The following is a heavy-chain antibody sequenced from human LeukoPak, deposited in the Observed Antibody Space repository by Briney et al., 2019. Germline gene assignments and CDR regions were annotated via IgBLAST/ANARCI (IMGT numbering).Heavy chain of an antibody. D-gene: IGHD2-21*01. CDR2: IYNSGST. CDR3: ARTPGE. J-gene: IGHJ4*02. CDR1: GGSISSFY. V-gene: IGHV4-59*01. Sequence: PSETLPLTCTVSGGSISSFYWSWIRQPPGKGLEWIGNIYNSGSTNYNPSLKSRVTISADTSKNQFSLKLSSVTAADTAVYFCARTPGEWGQGTLVTISS.